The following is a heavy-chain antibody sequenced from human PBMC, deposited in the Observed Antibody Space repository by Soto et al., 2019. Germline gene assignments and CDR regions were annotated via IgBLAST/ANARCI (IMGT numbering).Heavy chain of an antibody. D-gene: IGHD3-22*01. Sequence: GSLRLSCAASGFTFSGSAMHWVRQASGKGLEWVGRIRSKANSYATAYAASVKGRFTISRDDSKNTAYLQVNSLKTEDTAVYYCNYYDSSGYYYLIDYWGQGTLDTGSS. CDR2: IRSKANSYAT. CDR1: GFTFSGSA. J-gene: IGHJ4*02. V-gene: IGHV3-73*01. CDR3: NYYDSSGYYYLIDY.